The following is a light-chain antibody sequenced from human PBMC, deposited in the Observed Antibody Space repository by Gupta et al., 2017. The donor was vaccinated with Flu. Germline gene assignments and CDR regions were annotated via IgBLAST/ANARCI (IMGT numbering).Light chain of an antibody. V-gene: IGKV1-12*01. J-gene: IGKJ1*01. CDR1: QGISTW. CDR3: QQAYSFLWT. Sequence: GDRVTITCRASQGISTWLAWYQQKPGKAPQLLIYAASSLQSGVPSRFSGSGSGTDFTLTISSLQPEDVATYYCQQAYSFLWTFGQGTKVEIK. CDR2: AAS.